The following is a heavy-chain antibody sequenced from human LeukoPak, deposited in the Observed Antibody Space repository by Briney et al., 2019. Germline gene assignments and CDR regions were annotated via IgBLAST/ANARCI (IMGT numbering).Heavy chain of an antibody. Sequence: ASVKVSCKGSGYTFTSYDINWVRQATGQGLEWMGWMNPNSGNTGYAHNFQGRVTMTRNTSISTAYMELTSLRSEAAAVYYCERGDGSGSYYSIDYWGQGTLVTVSS. V-gene: IGHV1-8*01. CDR1: GYTFTSYD. D-gene: IGHD3-10*01. CDR3: ERGDGSGSYYSIDY. CDR2: MNPNSGNT. J-gene: IGHJ4*02.